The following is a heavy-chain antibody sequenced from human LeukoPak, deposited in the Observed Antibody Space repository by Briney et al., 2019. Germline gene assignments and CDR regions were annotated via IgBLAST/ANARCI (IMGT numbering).Heavy chain of an antibody. Sequence: ASVKVSCKASGYTFTNDAMNWVRQAPGQGLEWMGWINTYTGNPTYAQGFTGRFVFSLDTSVSTAFLQISSLKAEDTAVYYCAREGGYCSGGSCYPGTRGAFDIWGQGTMVTVSS. D-gene: IGHD2-15*01. CDR1: GYTFTNDA. CDR3: AREGGYCSGGSCYPGTRGAFDI. V-gene: IGHV7-4-1*02. J-gene: IGHJ3*02. CDR2: INTYTGNP.